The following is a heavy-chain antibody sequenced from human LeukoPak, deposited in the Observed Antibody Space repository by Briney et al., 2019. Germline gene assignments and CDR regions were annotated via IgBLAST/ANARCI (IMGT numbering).Heavy chain of an antibody. CDR1: GGSISSYY. CDR3: ARGPSTHSGSYDAFDI. V-gene: IGHV4-59*01. J-gene: IGHJ3*02. D-gene: IGHD1-26*01. CDR2: IYYSGST. Sequence: PSETLSLTRTVSGGSISSYYWSWIRQPPGKGLEWIGYIYYSGSTNYNPSLKSRVTISVDTSKNQFSLKLSSVTAADTAVYYCARGPSTHSGSYDAFDIWGQGTMVTVSS.